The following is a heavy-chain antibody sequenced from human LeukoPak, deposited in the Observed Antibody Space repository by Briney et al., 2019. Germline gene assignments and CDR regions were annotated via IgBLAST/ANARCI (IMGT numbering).Heavy chain of an antibody. Sequence: GGSLRLSCAASGFTFSSYWMHWVRQAPGKGLVWVSRINSDGSSTSYADSVEGRFSISRDNAKNTLYLQMNSLRAEDTAVYYCARVGEGQYDFWSGYYGGFYYYYMDVWGKGTTVTVS. CDR2: INSDGSST. CDR3: ARVGEGQYDFWSGYYGGFYYYYMDV. D-gene: IGHD3-3*01. CDR1: GFTFSSYW. J-gene: IGHJ6*03. V-gene: IGHV3-74*01.